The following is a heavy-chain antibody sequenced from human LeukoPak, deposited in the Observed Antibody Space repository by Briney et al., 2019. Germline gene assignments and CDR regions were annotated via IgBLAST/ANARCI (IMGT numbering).Heavy chain of an antibody. J-gene: IGHJ5*02. D-gene: IGHD2-21*02. Sequence: PSETLSLTCTVSGGSISSGGYYWSWIRQHPGKGLEWIGYIYYSGSTYYNPSLKSRVTISVDTSKNQFSLKLSSVTAADTAVYFCARGLLFSWFDPWGQGTLVTVSS. CDR1: GGSISSGGYY. CDR2: IYYSGST. V-gene: IGHV4-31*03. CDR3: ARGLLFSWFDP.